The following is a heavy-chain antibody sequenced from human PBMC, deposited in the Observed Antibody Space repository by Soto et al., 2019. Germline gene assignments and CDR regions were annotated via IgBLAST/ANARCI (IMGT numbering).Heavy chain of an antibody. V-gene: IGHV1-2*04. Sequence: QVQLVQSGAEVKKPGASVKVSCKASGYTFTGHYMHWVRQAPGQGLEWMGWINPNSGGTNYAQKFQGWVTLTRDTSISTAYMELSRLRSDDTAVYYCASASINTVDTATDYGMDVWGQGTTVTVSS. CDR2: INPNSGGT. J-gene: IGHJ6*02. D-gene: IGHD5-18*01. CDR1: GYTFTGHY. CDR3: ASASINTVDTATDYGMDV.